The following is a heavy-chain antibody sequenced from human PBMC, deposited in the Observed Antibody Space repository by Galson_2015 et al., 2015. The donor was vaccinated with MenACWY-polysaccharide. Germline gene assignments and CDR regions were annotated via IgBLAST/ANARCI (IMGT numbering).Heavy chain of an antibody. CDR1: GFTFTSQA. D-gene: IGHD2-15*01. Sequence: SLRLSCAASGFTFTSQAINWVRQAPGKGLEWASSIRTSDGTTFYAASVRGRFTISRDTSKNTVYLQMDSLRAEDTARYYSTKANSGGICTSGWACWFDPWGQGSLVIVSS. V-gene: IGHV3-23*01. CDR3: TKANSGGICTSGWACWFDP. J-gene: IGHJ5*02. CDR2: IRTSDGTT.